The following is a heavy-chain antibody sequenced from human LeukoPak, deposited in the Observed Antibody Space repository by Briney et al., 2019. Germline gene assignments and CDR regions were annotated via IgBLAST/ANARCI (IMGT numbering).Heavy chain of an antibody. CDR1: GGSFSGYY. CDR2: INHSGST. D-gene: IGHD3-16*01. V-gene: IGHV4-34*01. Sequence: SETLSLTCAVYGGSFSGYYWSWIRQPPGKGLEWIGEINHSGSTNYNPSLKSRVTISVDTSKNQFSLKLSSVTAADTAVYYCARERLGQWPVRGPSAFDYWGQGTLVTVSS. CDR3: ARERLGQWPVRGPSAFDY. J-gene: IGHJ4*02.